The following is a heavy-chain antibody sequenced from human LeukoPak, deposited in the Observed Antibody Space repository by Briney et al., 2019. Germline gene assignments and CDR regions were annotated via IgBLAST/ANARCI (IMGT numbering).Heavy chain of an antibody. CDR3: AKGDSGYYYDSSGYLNWFDP. CDR1: GFTFSSYA. J-gene: IGHJ5*02. D-gene: IGHD3-22*01. Sequence: QAGGSLRLSCAASGFTFSSYAMSWVRQAPGKGLEWVSVISGSGGSTYYVDSVKGRFTISRDNSKNTLSPQMNSLRAEDTAVYYCAKGDSGYYYDSSGYLNWFDPWGQGTLVTVSS. CDR2: ISGSGGST. V-gene: IGHV3-23*01.